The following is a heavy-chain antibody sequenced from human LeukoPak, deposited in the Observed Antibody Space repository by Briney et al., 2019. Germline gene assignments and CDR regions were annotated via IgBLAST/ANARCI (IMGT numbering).Heavy chain of an antibody. Sequence: SVKVSCKASGGTFSSYAISWVRQAPGQGLEWMGRIIPILGIANYAQKFQGRVTITADESTSTAYMELSSLRSEDTAVYYCARERFGGIVVVPAAMTSSWFDPWGQGTLVTVSS. CDR1: GGTFSSYA. CDR2: IIPILGIA. D-gene: IGHD2-2*01. CDR3: ARERFGGIVVVPAAMTSSWFDP. J-gene: IGHJ5*02. V-gene: IGHV1-69*04.